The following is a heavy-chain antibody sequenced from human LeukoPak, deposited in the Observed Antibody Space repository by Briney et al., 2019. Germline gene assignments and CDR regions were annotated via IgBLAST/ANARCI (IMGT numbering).Heavy chain of an antibody. Sequence: GGSLRLSCAASGFTFSSYGMHWVRQAPGKGLEWVAFIRYDGSNKYYADSVKGRFTISRDNSKNTLYLQMNSLRAEDTAVYYCANIGYFDSPGIGYDAFDIWGQGTMVTVSS. D-gene: IGHD3-9*01. V-gene: IGHV3-30*02. CDR3: ANIGYFDSPGIGYDAFDI. CDR1: GFTFSSYG. CDR2: IRYDGSNK. J-gene: IGHJ3*02.